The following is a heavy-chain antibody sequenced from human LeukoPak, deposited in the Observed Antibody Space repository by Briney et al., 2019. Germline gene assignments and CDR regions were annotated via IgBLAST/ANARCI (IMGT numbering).Heavy chain of an antibody. V-gene: IGHV4-59*01. D-gene: IGHD3-3*01. CDR2: IYYSGST. J-gene: IGHJ4*02. Sequence: SQTLSLTCTVSGGPISSYYWSWIRQPPGKGLEWIGYIYYSGSTNYNPSLKSRVTISVDTSKNQFSLKLSSVTAADTAVYYCARARFKKAPFDYWGQGTLVTVSS. CDR3: ARARFKKAPFDY. CDR1: GGPISSYY.